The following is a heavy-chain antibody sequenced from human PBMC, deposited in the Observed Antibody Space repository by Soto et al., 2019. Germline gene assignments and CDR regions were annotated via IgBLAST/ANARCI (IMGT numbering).Heavy chain of an antibody. Sequence: QVQLQQWGAGLLKPSETLSLTCAVYGGSFSGYYWSWIRQPPGKGLEWIGEINHSGSTNYNPSLKSRVTTSVDTSKNQFSVKLSSVTAADTAVYYCASSRSRGRVDYWGQGTLVTVSS. CDR1: GGSFSGYY. J-gene: IGHJ4*02. CDR2: INHSGST. V-gene: IGHV4-34*01. CDR3: ASSRSRGRVDY. D-gene: IGHD3-10*01.